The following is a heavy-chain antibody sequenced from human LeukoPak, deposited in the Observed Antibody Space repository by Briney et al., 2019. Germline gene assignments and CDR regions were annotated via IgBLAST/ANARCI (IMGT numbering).Heavy chain of an antibody. J-gene: IGHJ4*02. CDR1: GGSFSGCY. D-gene: IGHD4-17*01. CDR3: ARGTVTTSVPLRPSAFDY. V-gene: IGHV4-34*01. CDR2: INHSGST. Sequence: SETLSLTCAVYGGSFSGCYWSWIRQPPGKGLEWIGEINHSGSTNYNPSLKSRVTISVDTSKNQFSLKLSSVTAADTAVYYCARGTVTTSVPLRPSAFDYWGQGTLVTVSS.